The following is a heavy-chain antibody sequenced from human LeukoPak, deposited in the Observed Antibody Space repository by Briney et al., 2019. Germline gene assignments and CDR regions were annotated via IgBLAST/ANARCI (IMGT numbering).Heavy chain of an antibody. CDR2: IYTSGST. V-gene: IGHV4-4*07. CDR3: ARDGVITMVQGATNWFDP. Sequence: SETLSLTCTVSGGSISSYYWSWIRQPAGRGLEWIGRIYTSGSTNYNPSLKSRVTMPGDTSKNQFSLKLSSVTAADTAVYYCARDGVITMVQGATNWFDPWGQGTLVTVSS. D-gene: IGHD3-10*01. CDR1: GGSISSYY. J-gene: IGHJ5*02.